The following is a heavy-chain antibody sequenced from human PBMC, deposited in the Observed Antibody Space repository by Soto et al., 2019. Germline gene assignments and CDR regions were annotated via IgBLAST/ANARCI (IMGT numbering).Heavy chain of an antibody. J-gene: IGHJ4*02. Sequence: LSLTCTVSGGSISSYYWSWIRQPPGKGLEWIGYIYYSGSTNYNPSLKSRVTISVDTSKSQSSLKLSSVTAADTAVYYCATSGYLSYFDYWGQGTLVTVSS. D-gene: IGHD5-12*01. V-gene: IGHV4-59*08. CDR2: IYYSGST. CDR3: ATSGYLSYFDY. CDR1: GGSISSYY.